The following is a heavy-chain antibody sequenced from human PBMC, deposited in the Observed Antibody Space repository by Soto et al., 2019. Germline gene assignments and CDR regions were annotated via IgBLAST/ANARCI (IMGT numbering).Heavy chain of an antibody. CDR2: ISKSGSVI. CDR1: GLSFSSYE. D-gene: IGHD3-3*01. CDR3: ASVMLRFSYGIDV. Sequence: PVGSLRLSCEASGLSFSSYEMHWVRQAPGKGLEWVSYISKSGSVIYYTDSVKGRFTISRDNAKNLLYLEMNSLRAEDTAVYFCASVMLRFSYGIDVWGQGTTVTVSS. V-gene: IGHV3-48*03. J-gene: IGHJ6*02.